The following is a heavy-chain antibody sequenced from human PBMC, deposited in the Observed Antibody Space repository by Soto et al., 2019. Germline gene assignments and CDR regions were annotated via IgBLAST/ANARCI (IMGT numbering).Heavy chain of an antibody. CDR3: ARDVGPVTIFGEALSGYFDF. V-gene: IGHV3-7*03. CDR2: VKEDGSER. J-gene: IGHJ4*02. CDR1: GFSFGTYW. D-gene: IGHD3-3*01. Sequence: GGSLRLSCAVSGFSFGTYWMSWVRQAPGKGLEWLASVKEDGSERYYLDSVKGRFTISRDNAKDSLSLQMNSLRGEDTAFYYCARDVGPVTIFGEALSGYFDFWGQGTLVTVSS.